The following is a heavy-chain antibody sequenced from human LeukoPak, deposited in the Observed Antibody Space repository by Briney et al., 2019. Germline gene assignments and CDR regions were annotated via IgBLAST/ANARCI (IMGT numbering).Heavy chain of an antibody. D-gene: IGHD2-2*01. J-gene: IGHJ4*02. CDR2: ISGSGTT. CDR3: AKGQSCSSTSCFFDY. V-gene: IGHV3-23*01. Sequence: GGSLRLSCAASGFTFSKYAMTWVRQAPGKGLEWVSSISGSGTTYYADSVKGRFTISRDNSKNTLYLQVNSLRAEDTAVYYCAKGQSCSSTSCFFDYWGQGTLVTVSS. CDR1: GFTFSKYA.